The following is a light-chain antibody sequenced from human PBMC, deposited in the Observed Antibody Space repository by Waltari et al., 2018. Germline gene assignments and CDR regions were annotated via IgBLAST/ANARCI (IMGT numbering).Light chain of an antibody. CDR1: RPITPW. Sequence: DIQMTQSPSTLSASVGDRVTITCRASRPITPWVAWYQQKPGQAPHLLIYDASRLEFGVPTRFSGSGSGTEFTLTISSLRPDDFATYYCQQYSSFWTFGQGTKVEIE. CDR3: QQYSSFWT. J-gene: IGKJ1*01. V-gene: IGKV1-5*01. CDR2: DAS.